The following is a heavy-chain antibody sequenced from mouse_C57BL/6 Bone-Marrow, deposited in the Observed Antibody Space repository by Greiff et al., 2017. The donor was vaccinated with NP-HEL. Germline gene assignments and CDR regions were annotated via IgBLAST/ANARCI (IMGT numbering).Heavy chain of an antibody. J-gene: IGHJ1*03. CDR3: TPYYYGSEYFDV. D-gene: IGHD1-1*01. CDR2: IDPENGDT. CDR1: GFNIKDDY. Sequence: VQLQQSGAELVRPGASVKLSCTASGFNIKDDYMHWVKQRPEQGLEWIGWIDPENGDTEYASKFQGKATITADTSSNTAYLKLSSLTSEDTAVNYCTPYYYGSEYFDVWGTGTTVTVSS. V-gene: IGHV14-4*01.